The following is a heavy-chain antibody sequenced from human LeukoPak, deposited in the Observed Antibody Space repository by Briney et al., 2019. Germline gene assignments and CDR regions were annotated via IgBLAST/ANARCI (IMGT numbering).Heavy chain of an antibody. CDR1: GFTFSSYG. CDR3: AKLGFGEPIGDY. D-gene: IGHD3-10*01. J-gene: IGHJ4*02. CDR2: IRYDGSNK. Sequence: GGSLRLSCAASGFTFSSYGMHWVRQAPGKGLEWVAFIRYDGSNKYYADSVKGRFTISRDNSKNTLYLQMNSPRAEDTAVYYCAKLGFGEPIGDYWGQGTLVTVSS. V-gene: IGHV3-30*02.